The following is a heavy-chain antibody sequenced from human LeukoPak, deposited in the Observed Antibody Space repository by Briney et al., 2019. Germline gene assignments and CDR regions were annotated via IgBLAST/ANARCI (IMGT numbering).Heavy chain of an antibody. CDR1: GYTFTGYY. J-gene: IGHJ4*02. V-gene: IGHV1-2*02. CDR3: ARVGYEYVWWSYRYPDY. CDR2: INPNSGGT. Sequence: GASVKVSCKASGYTFTGYYMHWVRQAPGQGLEWMGWINPNSGGTNYAQKFQGRVTMTRDTSISTAYMELSRLRSDDTAVYYCARVGYEYVWWSYRYPDYWGQGTLVTVSS. D-gene: IGHD3-16*02.